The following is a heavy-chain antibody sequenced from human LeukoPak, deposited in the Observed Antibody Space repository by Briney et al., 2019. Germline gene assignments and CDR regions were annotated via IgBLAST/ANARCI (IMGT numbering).Heavy chain of an antibody. CDR2: ISSGGDTT. J-gene: IGHJ4*02. CDR3: ATYDYGADYFDY. D-gene: IGHD4/OR15-4a*01. CDR1: GFTFSDYY. V-gene: IGHV3-11*01. Sequence: GGSLRLSCAASGFTFSDYYMSWVRQAPGKGLEWVSYISSGGDTTYYADSVTGRFTLSRDNAKNSLYLQMNSLRAEDTAIYYCATYDYGADYFDYWGQGTLVTVST.